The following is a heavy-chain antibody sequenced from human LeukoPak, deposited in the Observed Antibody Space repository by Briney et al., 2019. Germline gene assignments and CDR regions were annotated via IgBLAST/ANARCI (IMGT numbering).Heavy chain of an antibody. V-gene: IGHV4-4*07. Sequence: SETLSLTCTVSGGSISSYYWSWIRQPAGKGLEWIGRIYTSGSTNYNPSLKSRVTMSVDTSKNQFSLKLSSVTAADTAVYYCARVGCSSTSCNRHYFDYWGQGTLVTVSS. CDR2: IYTSGST. J-gene: IGHJ4*02. CDR3: ARVGCSSTSCNRHYFDY. CDR1: GGSISSYY. D-gene: IGHD2-2*01.